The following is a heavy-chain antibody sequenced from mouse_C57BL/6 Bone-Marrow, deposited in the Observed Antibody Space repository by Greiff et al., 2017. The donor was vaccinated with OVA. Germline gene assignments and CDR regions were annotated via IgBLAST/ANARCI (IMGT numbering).Heavy chain of an antibody. Sequence: EVQRVESGGGLVKPGGSLKLSCAASGFTFSDSGMHWVRQAPEKGLEWVAYISSGSSTIYYADTVKGRFTISRDNAKNTLFLQMTSLRSEDTAMYYCARDYDYDVLAYWGQGTLVTVSA. J-gene: IGHJ3*01. V-gene: IGHV5-17*01. CDR3: ARDYDYDVLAY. D-gene: IGHD2-4*01. CDR2: ISSGSSTI. CDR1: GFTFSDSG.